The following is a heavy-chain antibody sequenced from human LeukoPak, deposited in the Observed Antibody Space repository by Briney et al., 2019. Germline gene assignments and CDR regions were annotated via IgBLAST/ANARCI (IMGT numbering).Heavy chain of an antibody. CDR1: GFIVNTYD. V-gene: IGHV3-48*01. CDR3: AGFGVYPY. Sequence: GGSLRLSCAASGFIVNTYDMHWVRQAPGEGPEWIAYFGISGTIYYADSVRGRLTISRDNAKNSLFLQMNSLRVDDTAIYYCAGFGVYPYWGQGTPVTVSS. CDR2: FGISGTI. D-gene: IGHD5/OR15-5a*01. J-gene: IGHJ4*02.